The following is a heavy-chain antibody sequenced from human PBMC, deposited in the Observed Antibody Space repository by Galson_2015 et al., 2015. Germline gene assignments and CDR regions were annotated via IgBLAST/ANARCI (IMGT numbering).Heavy chain of an antibody. CDR3: AKDQGGDYDVLTGYDGLGDY. V-gene: IGHV3-23*01. J-gene: IGHJ4*02. Sequence: SLRLSCAASGFTFSSYAMNWVRQAPGKGLEWVSVISNSDDSTYYADSVKGRFTISRDNSKNTLYLQMNSLRAEDTAIYYCAKDQGGDYDVLTGYDGLGDYWGQGTLVTVSS. CDR2: ISNSDDST. D-gene: IGHD3-9*01. CDR1: GFTFSSYA.